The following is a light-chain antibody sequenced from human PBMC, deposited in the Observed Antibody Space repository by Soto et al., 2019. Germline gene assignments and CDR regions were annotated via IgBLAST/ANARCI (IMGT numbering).Light chain of an antibody. V-gene: IGLV1-47*01. J-gene: IGLJ1*01. CDR1: SSNIGRNF. Sequence: QSVLTQPPSASGTPGQRVTISCSGSSSNIGRNFVYWYQQLPGTAPKLLIYRKNLRPSGVPDRFSGSKSGTSASLAISGLRSEDEADYYCAAWDDSLSGFVFGTGTKVTVL. CDR2: RKN. CDR3: AAWDDSLSGFV.